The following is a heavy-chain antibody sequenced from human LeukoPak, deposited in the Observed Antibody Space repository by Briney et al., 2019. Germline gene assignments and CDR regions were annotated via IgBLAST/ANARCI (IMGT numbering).Heavy chain of an antibody. D-gene: IGHD6-19*01. CDR3: ARDGSVDHSDNYYYYGMDV. CDR1: GDNVSSNSAA. Sequence: SQTLSLTCAISGDNVSSNSAAWNWIRQSPSRGLEWLGRTYYRSKWYNDYAVSVKSRITISVDTSKNQFSLKLSSVTAADTAVYYCARDGSVDHSDNYYYYGMDVWGQGTTVTVSS. V-gene: IGHV6-1*01. CDR2: TYYRSKWYN. J-gene: IGHJ6*02.